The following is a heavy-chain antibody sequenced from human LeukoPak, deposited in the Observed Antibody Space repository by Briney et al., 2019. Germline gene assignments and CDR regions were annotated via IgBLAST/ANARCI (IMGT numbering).Heavy chain of an antibody. CDR1: GGSVSSTTYF. CDR3: ASRLPHWYFDL. CDR2: INYSGST. J-gene: IGHJ2*01. Sequence: SETLSLTCTVSGGSVSSTTYFWSWMRQPPGKGLEWIASINYSGSTYYNPSLKSRVTISVDTSDNQFSLKLSSVTAADTAVYYCASRLPHWYFDLWGRGTLVTVSS. V-gene: IGHV4-39*01. D-gene: IGHD6-25*01.